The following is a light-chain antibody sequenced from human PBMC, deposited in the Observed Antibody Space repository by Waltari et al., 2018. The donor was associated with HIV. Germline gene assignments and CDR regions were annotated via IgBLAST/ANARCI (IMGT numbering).Light chain of an antibody. Sequence: QSALTQPASVSGSPGQSVTISCTGTNSALGDYDYVSWYQQHPGKAPKLISFAVSNRPSGVSNRFSGSKSGNTASLTISGLQAEDEADYYCSSYTSTITVVFGGGTKVTVL. CDR3: SSYTSTITVV. J-gene: IGLJ2*01. CDR1: NSALGDYDY. V-gene: IGLV2-14*01. CDR2: AVS.